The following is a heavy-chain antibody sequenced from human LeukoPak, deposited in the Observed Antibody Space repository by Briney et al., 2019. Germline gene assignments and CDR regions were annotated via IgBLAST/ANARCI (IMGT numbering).Heavy chain of an antibody. Sequence: PGGSLRLSCAASGFTFRTYWMSWVRQSPGKGLEWVAFIRYDGNIKFYADSMKGRFTISRDNSKNTLYLHINSLRPEDTALYYCVKDNPLDYWGQGTLVIVSS. CDR2: IRYDGNIK. D-gene: IGHD1-14*01. J-gene: IGHJ4*02. CDR1: GFTFRTYW. V-gene: IGHV3-30*02. CDR3: VKDNPLDY.